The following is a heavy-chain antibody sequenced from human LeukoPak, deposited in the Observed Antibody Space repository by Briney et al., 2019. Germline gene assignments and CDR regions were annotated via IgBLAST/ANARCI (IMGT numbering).Heavy chain of an antibody. V-gene: IGHV4-4*07. CDR2: IYTSGST. D-gene: IGHD6-19*01. CDR1: GGSISSYY. J-gene: IGHJ4*02. Sequence: SETLSLTCTVSGGSISSYYWSWIRQPAGKGLEWAGRIYTSGSTNYNPSLKSRVTMSVDTSKNQFSLKLSSVTAADTAVYYCARLSYSSGWTGLDYWGQGTLVTVSS. CDR3: ARLSYSSGWTGLDY.